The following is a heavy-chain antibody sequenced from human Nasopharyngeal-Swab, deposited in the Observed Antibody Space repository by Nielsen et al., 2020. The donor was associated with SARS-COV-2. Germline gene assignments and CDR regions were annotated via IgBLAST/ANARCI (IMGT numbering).Heavy chain of an antibody. Sequence: VRQMPGKGLAWMGRIDPSDSYTNYSPSFQGHVTISADKSISTAYLQWSSLKASDTAMYYCARQFRGYYDSSGPLSWFDAWGQGTLVTVSS. CDR2: IDPSDSYT. J-gene: IGHJ5*02. CDR3: ARQFRGYYDSSGPLSWFDA. D-gene: IGHD3-22*01. V-gene: IGHV5-10-1*01.